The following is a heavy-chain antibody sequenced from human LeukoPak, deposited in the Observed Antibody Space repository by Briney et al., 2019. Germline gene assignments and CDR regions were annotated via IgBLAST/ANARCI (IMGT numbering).Heavy chain of an antibody. D-gene: IGHD3-3*01. V-gene: IGHV3-21*01. J-gene: IGHJ4*02. CDR3: ASGKKNGRFLEWLLNY. CDR2: ISSSSSYI. CDR1: GFTVSSNY. Sequence: PGGSLRLSCAASGFTVSSNYMSCVRQAPGKGLEWGSSISSSSSYIYYADSVKGRFTISRDNAKNSLYLQMNSLRAEDTAVYYCASGKKNGRFLEWLLNYWGQGTLVTVSS.